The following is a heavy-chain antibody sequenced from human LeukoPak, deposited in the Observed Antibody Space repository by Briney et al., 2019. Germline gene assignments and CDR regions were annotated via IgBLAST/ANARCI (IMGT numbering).Heavy chain of an antibody. D-gene: IGHD3-3*01. J-gene: IGHJ6*02. CDR1: GFTFSSYE. V-gene: IGHV3-48*03. Sequence: GGSLRLSCAASGFTFSSYEMNWVRQAPGKGLEWVSYISSSGSTIYYADSVKGRFTISRDNAKNSLYLQMNSLRAEDTAVYYCARTKLDFWSGYYPAYYYYYGMDVWGQGTTVTVSS. CDR2: ISSSGSTI. CDR3: ARTKLDFWSGYYPAYYYYYGMDV.